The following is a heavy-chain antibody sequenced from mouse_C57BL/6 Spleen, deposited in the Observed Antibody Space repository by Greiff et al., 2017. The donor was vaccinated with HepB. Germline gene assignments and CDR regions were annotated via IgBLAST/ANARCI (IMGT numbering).Heavy chain of an antibody. CDR3: ARENDGYYVGFAY. CDR2: ISDGGSYT. Sequence: EVMLVESGGGLVTPGGSLKLSCAASGFTFSSYAMSWVRQTPEKRLEWVATISDGGSYTYYPDNVKGRFTISRDNAKNNLYLQMSHLKSEDTAMYYCARENDGYYVGFAYWGQGTLVTVSA. CDR1: GFTFSSYA. D-gene: IGHD2-3*01. V-gene: IGHV5-4*01. J-gene: IGHJ3*01.